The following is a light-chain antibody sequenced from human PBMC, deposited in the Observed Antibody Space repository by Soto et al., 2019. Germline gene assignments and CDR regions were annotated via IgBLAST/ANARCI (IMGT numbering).Light chain of an antibody. CDR1: QSVSSSY. CDR2: GAS. V-gene: IGKV3-20*01. Sequence: EIVLTQSPGTLSLSPGERATLSCRASQSVSSSYLAWYQQKPGQAPRLLIYGASSRATAIPDRFSGSGSGTDFTLTISRLEPEDFAVYYCQQYVGSPITFGQGTRLEIK. J-gene: IGKJ5*01. CDR3: QQYVGSPIT.